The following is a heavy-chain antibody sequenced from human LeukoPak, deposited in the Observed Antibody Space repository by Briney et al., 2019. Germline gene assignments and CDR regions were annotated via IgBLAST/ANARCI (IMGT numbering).Heavy chain of an antibody. CDR3: ARHHTSMVD. CDR2: VDPIDSFT. Sequence: GESLKISCKGPGYSFTSYWISWVRQMPGKGLEWMGKVDPIDSFTNYSPSFQGHVTISADKSISTAYLQWSSLRASDTAIYYCARHHTSMVDWGQGTLVTVSS. V-gene: IGHV5-10-1*01. J-gene: IGHJ4*02. D-gene: IGHD5-18*01. CDR1: GYSFTSYW.